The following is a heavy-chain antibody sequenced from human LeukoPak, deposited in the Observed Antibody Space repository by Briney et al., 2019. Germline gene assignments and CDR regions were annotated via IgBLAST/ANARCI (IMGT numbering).Heavy chain of an antibody. CDR3: ARPSGIAAAAKWFDP. CDR2: INHRGST. D-gene: IGHD6-13*01. J-gene: IGHJ5*02. V-gene: IGHV4-34*01. Sequence: PSETLSLTCAVYGGSFSGYYWSWIRQPPGKGLEWIGEINHRGSTNYNPSLKSRVTISVDTSKNQFSLKLSSVTAADTAVYYCARPSGIAAAAKWFDPWGQGTLVTVSS. CDR1: GGSFSGYY.